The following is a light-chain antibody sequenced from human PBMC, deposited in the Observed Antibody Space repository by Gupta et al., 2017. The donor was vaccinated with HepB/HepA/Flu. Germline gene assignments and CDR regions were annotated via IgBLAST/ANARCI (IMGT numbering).Light chain of an antibody. Sequence: QSALTQPAPASGSPGPSITISCTGTSSDFGGYNYVSWYQQHPGKAPKLLIYDVSNRPSGVSNRFSGSKSGNTASLTISGLQAEDEADYYCSSYTVTTTLVIFGGGTKLTVL. CDR1: SSDFGGYNY. J-gene: IGLJ2*01. CDR2: DVS. V-gene: IGLV2-14*03. CDR3: SSYTVTTTLVI.